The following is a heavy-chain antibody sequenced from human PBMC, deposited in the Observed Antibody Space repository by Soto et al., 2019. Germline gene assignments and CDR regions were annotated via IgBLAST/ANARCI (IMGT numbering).Heavy chain of an antibody. D-gene: IGHD3-22*01. J-gene: IGHJ4*02. Sequence: ASVKVTCKVSGYTLTELSMHWMRQAPGKGLEWMGGFDPEDGETIYAQKFQGRVTMTEDTSTDTAYMELSSLRSEDTAVYYCATATYYYDSSGYYYRRFYFDYWGQGTLVTVSS. V-gene: IGHV1-24*01. CDR1: GYTLTELS. CDR2: FDPEDGET. CDR3: ATATYYYDSSGYYYRRFYFDY.